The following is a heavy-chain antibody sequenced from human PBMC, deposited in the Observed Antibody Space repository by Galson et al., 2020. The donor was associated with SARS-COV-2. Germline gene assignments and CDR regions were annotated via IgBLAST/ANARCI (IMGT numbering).Heavy chain of an antibody. V-gene: IGHV3-53*04. CDR3: ARGVGGMNV. CDR2: IYAYSGANT. Sequence: TGGSLRLSCAATGFTIYGNYINWVRQAPGKGLEWVSIIYAYSGANTYYADSVRGRFTISRHNSENAVYLQMNSLGLEDTAVYYCARGVGGMNVWGQGTTVTVAS. CDR1: GFTIYGNY. J-gene: IGHJ6*02.